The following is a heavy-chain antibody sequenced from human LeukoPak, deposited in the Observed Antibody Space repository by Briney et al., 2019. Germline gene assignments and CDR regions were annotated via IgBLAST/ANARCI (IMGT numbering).Heavy chain of an antibody. CDR2: INPNSGGT. J-gene: IGHJ4*02. CDR1: GYTFTGYY. V-gene: IGHV1-2*02. CDR3: ARDPPPNTYYYGSGAQGDY. Sequence: VASVKVSCKASGYTFTGYYMHWVRQAPGQGLEWMGWINPNSGGTNYAQKFQGRVTMTRDTSISTAYMELSRLRSDDTAVYYCARDPPPNTYYYGSGAQGDYWGQGTLVTVSS. D-gene: IGHD3-10*01.